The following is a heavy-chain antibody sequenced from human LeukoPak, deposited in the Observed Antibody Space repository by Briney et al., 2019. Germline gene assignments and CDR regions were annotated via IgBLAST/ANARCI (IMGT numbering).Heavy chain of an antibody. CDR2: IKQDGSEK. Sequence: GGSLRLSCAASGFTFSSYWMSWVRQAPGKGLEWVANIKQDGSEKYYVDSVKGRFTISRDNAKNSLYLQMNSLRAEDTAVYYCARGLPRVSGSYDYWGQGTLVTVSS. CDR1: GFTFSSYW. D-gene: IGHD1-26*01. CDR3: ARGLPRVSGSYDY. V-gene: IGHV3-7*05. J-gene: IGHJ4*02.